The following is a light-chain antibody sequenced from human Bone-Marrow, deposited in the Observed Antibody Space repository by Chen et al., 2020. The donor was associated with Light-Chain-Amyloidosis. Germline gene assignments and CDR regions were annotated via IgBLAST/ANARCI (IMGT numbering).Light chain of an antibody. V-gene: IGLV2-14*03. CDR3: SSYTSRSTRV. Sequence: SALTQTASVSGSPGQSITIPCTGTNSDVGAYNYVSWYQQHPGEAPKVMIYDVSNRPSGVSNRFSGSKSGNTASLTISGLQAGDEANYDCSSYTSRSTRVFGGGTKLTVL. J-gene: IGLJ2*01. CDR1: NSDVGAYNY. CDR2: DVS.